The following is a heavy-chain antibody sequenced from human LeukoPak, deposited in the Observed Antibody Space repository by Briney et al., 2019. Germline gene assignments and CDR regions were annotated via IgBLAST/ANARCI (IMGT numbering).Heavy chain of an antibody. CDR1: GDSISSYY. CDR3: ARGPRRGLALFLT. CDR2: IYHSGST. Sequence: PSETLSLTCTVSGDSISSYYWSWIRQPPGKGLEWIGYIYHSGSTNYSPSLKSRVTISVDTSKNQFSLNLSSVTAADTAVYYCARGPRRGLALFLTWGQGTLVTVSS. D-gene: IGHD3/OR15-3a*01. V-gene: IGHV4-59*01. J-gene: IGHJ4*02.